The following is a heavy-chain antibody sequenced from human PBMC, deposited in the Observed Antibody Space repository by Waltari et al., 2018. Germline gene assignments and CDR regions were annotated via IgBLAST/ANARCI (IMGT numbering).Heavy chain of an antibody. CDR1: GFTFSTYN. D-gene: IGHD5-12*01. J-gene: IGHJ3*02. Sequence: VHLVASGGGLVQPGESLRLSCAASGFTFSTYNMHWVRQAPGEGLECVTYISSTTTTYYADDVKGRFTISRDNAKNSLYLQMNSLRAEDTALYYCARGRNGYIQDVFDIWGQGTMVSVSS. V-gene: IGHV3-48*01. CDR3: ARGRNGYIQDVFDI. CDR2: ISSTTTT.